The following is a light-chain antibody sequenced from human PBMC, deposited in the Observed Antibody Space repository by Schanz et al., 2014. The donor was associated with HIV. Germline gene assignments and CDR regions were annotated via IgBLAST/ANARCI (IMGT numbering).Light chain of an antibody. CDR3: GTWDSSLSAYV. CDR1: SSDVGGYNH. Sequence: QSALTQPPSASGSPGQSVTISCTGTSSDVGGYNHVSWYQQHPGKAPKLLIYEVIKRPSGVPDRFSGSKSGTSASLAISGLQSEDEADYYCGTWDSSLSAYVFGTGTKLTVL. CDR2: EVI. J-gene: IGLJ1*01. V-gene: IGLV2-8*01.